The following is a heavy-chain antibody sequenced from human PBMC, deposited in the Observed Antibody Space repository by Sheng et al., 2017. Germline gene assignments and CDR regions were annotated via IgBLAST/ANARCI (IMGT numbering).Heavy chain of an antibody. V-gene: IGHV4-34*01. CDR2: INDSGST. D-gene: IGHD3-10*02. Sequence: QVRLQEWGAGLLKPSETPVPSRALSMVGPSVVTTGAGSARPHGKGLEWIGEINDSGSTSYNPSLESRVTVSVDASERQXSLKVTSLTAADTAVYYCARVKFAANVRDWFDTWGQGILVTVSS. J-gene: IGHJ5*02. CDR1: VGPSVVTT. CDR3: ARVKFAANVRDWFDT.